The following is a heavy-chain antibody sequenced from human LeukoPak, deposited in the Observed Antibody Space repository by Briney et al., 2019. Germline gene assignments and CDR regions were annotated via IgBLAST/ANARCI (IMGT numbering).Heavy chain of an antibody. CDR2: IYYSGRT. CDR1: GGSISSYY. CDR3: AMWIDAFDI. Sequence: MPSETLSLTCTVSGVSGGSISSYYWSWIRQPPGKGLEWIGYIYYSGRTNYNPSLKSRVTISVDTSKNQFSLKLSSVTAADTAVYYCAMWIDAFDIWGQGTMVTVSS. D-gene: IGHD5-12*01. J-gene: IGHJ3*02. V-gene: IGHV4-59*01.